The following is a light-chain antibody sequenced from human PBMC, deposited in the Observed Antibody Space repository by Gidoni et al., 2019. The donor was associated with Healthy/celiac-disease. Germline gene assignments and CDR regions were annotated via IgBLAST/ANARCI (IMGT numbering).Light chain of an antibody. CDR2: GAS. J-gene: IGKJ2*01. CDR3: QQYNNWPPYT. Sequence: EIVLTHSPATLSVSPGERATLSCRASQSGSSNLAWYQQKPGQAPRRLIYGASNRAAGIPARFSGSGSGTECTLTISSLQSEDFAVYYCQQYNNWPPYTFGQGTKLEIK. CDR1: QSGSSN. V-gene: IGKV3-15*01.